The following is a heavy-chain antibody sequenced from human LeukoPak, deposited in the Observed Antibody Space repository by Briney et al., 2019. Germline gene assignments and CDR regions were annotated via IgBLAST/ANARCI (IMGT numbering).Heavy chain of an antibody. CDR3: AKDRIGNYYFDY. CDR1: GFTFSSYG. V-gene: IGHV3-33*06. D-gene: IGHD1-7*01. J-gene: IGHJ4*02. CDR2: IWYDGSNK. Sequence: GRSLRLSCAASGFTFSSYGMHWVRQAPGKGLEWVAVIWYDGSNKYYADSVKGRFTISRDNSKNTLYLQMNSLRAEDTAVYYCAKDRIGNYYFDYWGQGTLDTVSS.